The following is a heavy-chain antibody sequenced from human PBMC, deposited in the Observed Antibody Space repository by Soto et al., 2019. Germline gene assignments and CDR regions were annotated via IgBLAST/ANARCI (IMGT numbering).Heavy chain of an antibody. Sequence: GGSLRLSCAASGFTFSGSAMHWVRQASGKGLEWVGRIRSKANSYATAYAASVKGRFTISRDDSKNTAYLQMNSLKTEDTAVYYCTRSLEYSSSSLDYWGQGTLVTAPQ. V-gene: IGHV3-73*01. CDR2: IRSKANSYAT. J-gene: IGHJ4*02. CDR3: TRSLEYSSSSLDY. D-gene: IGHD6-6*01. CDR1: GFTFSGSA.